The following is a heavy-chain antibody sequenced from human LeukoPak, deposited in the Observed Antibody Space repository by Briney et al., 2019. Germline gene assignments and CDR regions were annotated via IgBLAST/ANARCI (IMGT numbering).Heavy chain of an antibody. Sequence: GASVKVSFKVSGYTLTVLTMHWVRQAPGKGLEWMGGFDPEDGETIYAQKFQGRVTMTEDTSTDTAYMELSSLRSEDTAVYYCATDRLVGPIGGMDVWGKGTTVTVSS. CDR1: GYTLTVLT. D-gene: IGHD1-26*01. CDR3: ATDRLVGPIGGMDV. J-gene: IGHJ6*04. V-gene: IGHV1-24*01. CDR2: FDPEDGET.